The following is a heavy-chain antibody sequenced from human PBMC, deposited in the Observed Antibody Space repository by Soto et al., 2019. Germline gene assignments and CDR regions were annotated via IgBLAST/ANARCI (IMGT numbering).Heavy chain of an antibody. CDR2: IIPVFGRP. V-gene: IGHV1-69*01. J-gene: IGHJ1*01. Sequence: GTFSSFGISWVRQAPGQGLEWMGGIIPVFGRPNYAQRFRGRLTITADESTNTSYMELIDLTSEDTAVYYCAREASGYDFWGQGTQVTVSS. CDR3: AREASGYDF. D-gene: IGHD5-12*01. CDR1: GTFSSFG.